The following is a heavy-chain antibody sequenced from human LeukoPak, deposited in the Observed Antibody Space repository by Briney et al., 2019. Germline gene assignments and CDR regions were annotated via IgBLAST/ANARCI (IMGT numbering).Heavy chain of an antibody. CDR2: IYYSGST. V-gene: IGHV4-39*01. Sequence: SETLSLTCTVSGGSITSSSYFWGRIRQPPGKGLEWIGSIYYSGSTYYNPSLKSRGTISVDTSKNQFSLKLSSVTAADTAVYDCARVLLWFGEHLNWFDPWGQGTLVTVSS. D-gene: IGHD3-10*01. CDR1: GGSITSSSYF. CDR3: ARVLLWFGEHLNWFDP. J-gene: IGHJ5*02.